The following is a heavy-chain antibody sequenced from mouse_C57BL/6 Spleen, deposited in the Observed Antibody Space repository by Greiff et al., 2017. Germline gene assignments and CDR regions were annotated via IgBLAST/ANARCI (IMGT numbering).Heavy chain of an antibody. CDR3: ARIGDMVTTTGAAYAMDY. Sequence: ESGPGILQPSQTLSLTCSFSGFSLSTFGMGVGWIRQPSGKGLEWLAHIWWDDDKFYNPALKSRLTLSTDTSKNQVFLKLANVDTADTATYYWARIGDMVTTTGAAYAMDYWGQGTSVTVSS. V-gene: IGHV8-8*01. CDR2: IWWDDDK. J-gene: IGHJ4*01. CDR1: GFSLSTFGMG. D-gene: IGHD2-2*01.